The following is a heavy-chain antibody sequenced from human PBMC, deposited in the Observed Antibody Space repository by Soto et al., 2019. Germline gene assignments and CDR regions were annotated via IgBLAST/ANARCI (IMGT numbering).Heavy chain of an antibody. J-gene: IGHJ6*02. Sequence: EVQLVESGGGLIQPGGSLRLSCAASGFTVSSNYISWVRQAPGKGLEWVSVIYSGGNTYYADSVKGRFTISRDNSKNTLYLQMNSLRAEDTAVYYCATWHRYSSSFDYYYYGMDVWGQGTTVTVSS. CDR3: ATWHRYSSSFDYYYYGMDV. CDR1: GFTVSSNY. CDR2: IYSGGNT. D-gene: IGHD6-6*01. V-gene: IGHV3-53*01.